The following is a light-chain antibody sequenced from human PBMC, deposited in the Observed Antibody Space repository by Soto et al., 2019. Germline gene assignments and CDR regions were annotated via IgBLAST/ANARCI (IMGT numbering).Light chain of an antibody. V-gene: IGLV2-8*01. J-gene: IGLJ2*01. CDR3: SSYAGSNNFVV. CDR2: EVS. CDR1: SSDVGGSNY. Sequence: QSALTQPPSASGSPGQSVTISCTGTSSDVGGSNYVSWYQQHPGKAPKLMIYEVSKRPSGVPDRFSGSKSGNTASLTVSGLQAEDEADYYCSSYAGSNNFVVFGGGTKPPS.